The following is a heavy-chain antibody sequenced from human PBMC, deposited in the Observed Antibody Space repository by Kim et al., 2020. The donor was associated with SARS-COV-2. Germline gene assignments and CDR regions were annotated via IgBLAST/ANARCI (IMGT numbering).Heavy chain of an antibody. CDR1: GGSISSYY. Sequence: SETLSLTCTVSGGSISSYYWSWIRQPPGKGLEWIGYIYYSGSTNYNPSLKSRVTISVDTSKNQFSLKLSSVTAADTAVYYCARRSLGYCSGGSCYSAFDICGQGTMVTVSS. CDR3: ARRSLGYCSGGSCYSAFDI. D-gene: IGHD2-15*01. J-gene: IGHJ3*02. CDR2: IYYSGST. V-gene: IGHV4-59*08.